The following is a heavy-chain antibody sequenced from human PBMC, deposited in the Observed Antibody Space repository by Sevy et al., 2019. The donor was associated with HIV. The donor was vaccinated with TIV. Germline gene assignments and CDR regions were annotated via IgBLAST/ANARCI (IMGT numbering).Heavy chain of an antibody. V-gene: IGHV3-30*04. CDR3: ARVSGWYLRYGMDV. CDR2: ISYDGSNK. CDR1: GFTFSSSA. J-gene: IGHJ6*02. D-gene: IGHD6-19*01. Sequence: GGSLRLSCAASGFTFSSSAMHWVRQAPGKGLEWVAVISYDGSNKYYADSVKGRFTISRDNSKNTLYLQMNSLRAEDTAVYYCARVSGWYLRYGMDVWGQGTTVTVSS.